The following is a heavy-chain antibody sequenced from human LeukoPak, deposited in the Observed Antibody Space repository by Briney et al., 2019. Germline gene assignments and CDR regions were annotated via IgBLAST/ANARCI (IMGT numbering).Heavy chain of an antibody. D-gene: IGHD3-10*01. CDR1: GFTFSSYW. CDR3: ARDRVSGSGSIDY. J-gene: IGHJ4*02. Sequence: GGSLRLSCAASGFTFSSYWMHWVRQAPGKGLLGVSRINTDGSSATYADSVKGRFTISRDSAKNSLYLQMNSLRVEDTAVYYCARDRVSGSGSIDYWGQGTLVTVSS. V-gene: IGHV3-74*01. CDR2: INTDGSSA.